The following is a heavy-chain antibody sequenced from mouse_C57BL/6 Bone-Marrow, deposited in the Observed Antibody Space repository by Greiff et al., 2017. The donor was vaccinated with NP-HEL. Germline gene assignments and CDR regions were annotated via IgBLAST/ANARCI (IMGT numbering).Heavy chain of an antibody. J-gene: IGHJ2*01. Sequence: VMLVESGAELARPGASVKLSCKACGYTFTSYGISWVKQRPGQGLEWIGVIYPRSGNTYYNEKFKSKATLTADKSSSTAYMELRSLTSEDSAGYFCARQVRLRRAYFDYWGQGTTLTVSS. CDR1: GYTFTSYG. CDR2: IYPRSGNT. V-gene: IGHV1-81*01. D-gene: IGHD3-2*02. CDR3: ARQVRLRRAYFDY.